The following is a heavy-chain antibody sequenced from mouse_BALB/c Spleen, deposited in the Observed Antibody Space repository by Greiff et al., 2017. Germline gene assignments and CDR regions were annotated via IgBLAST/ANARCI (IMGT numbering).Heavy chain of an antibody. D-gene: IGHD2-9*01. V-gene: IGHV5-17*02. J-gene: IGHJ2*01. CDR1: GFTFSSYT. CDR2: ISSGSSTI. Sequence: EVQLVESGGGLVQPGGSLKLSCAASGFTFSSYTMSWVRQAPEKGLEWVAYISSGSSTIYYADTVKGRFTISRDNPKNTLFLQMTSLRSEDTAMYYCARSFYGYDYFDYWGQGTTLTVSS. CDR3: ARSFYGYDYFDY.